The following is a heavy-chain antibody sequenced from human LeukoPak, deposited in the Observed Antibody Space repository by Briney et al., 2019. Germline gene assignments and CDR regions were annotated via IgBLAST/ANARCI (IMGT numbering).Heavy chain of an antibody. CDR3: ARESEYSSSHSYYYYGMDV. V-gene: IGHV3-30-3*01. CDR2: ISYDGSNK. Sequence: GGSLRLSCAASGFTFSSYAMHWVRQAPGKGLEWVAVISYDGSNKYYADSVKGRFTISRDNSKNTLYLQTNSLRAEDTAVYYCARESEYSSSHSYYYYGMDVWGQGTTVTVSS. J-gene: IGHJ6*02. CDR1: GFTFSSYA. D-gene: IGHD6-13*01.